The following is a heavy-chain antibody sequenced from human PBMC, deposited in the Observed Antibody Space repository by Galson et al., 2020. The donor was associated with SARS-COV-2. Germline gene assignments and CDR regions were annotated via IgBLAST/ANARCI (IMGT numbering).Heavy chain of an antibody. J-gene: IGHJ6*02. D-gene: IGHD3-9*01. V-gene: IGHV3-21*01. Sequence: GGSLRLSCAASGFTFSSYSMNWVRQAPGKGLEWVSSISSSSSYIYYADSVKGRFTISRDNAKNSLYLQMNSLRAEDTAVYYCARDSSLNYDILTGYSYYYGMDVWGQGTTVTVSS. CDR2: ISSSSSYI. CDR3: ARDSSLNYDILTGYSYYYGMDV. CDR1: GFTFSSYS.